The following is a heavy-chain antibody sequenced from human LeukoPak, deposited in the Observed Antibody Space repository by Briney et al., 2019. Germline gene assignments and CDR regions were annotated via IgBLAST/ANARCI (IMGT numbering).Heavy chain of an antibody. CDR2: IYYSGST. CDR1: GGSISSYY. Sequence: SETLSLTCTVSGGSISSYYWSWIRQPPGKGLEWIGYIYYSGSTNYNPSLKSRVTISVDTSKNQFSLKLSSVTAADTAVCYCARGGLLGYCSGGSCYSRFIYYYYMDVWGKGTTVTVSS. CDR3: ARGGLLGYCSGGSCYSRFIYYYYMDV. J-gene: IGHJ6*03. D-gene: IGHD2-15*01. V-gene: IGHV4-59*01.